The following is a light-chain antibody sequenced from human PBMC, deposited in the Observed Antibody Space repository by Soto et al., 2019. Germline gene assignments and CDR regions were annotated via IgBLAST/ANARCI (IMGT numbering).Light chain of an antibody. Sequence: DLQMTQSPSSLSASVGDRVIITCQASQDISNYLNWYQQKPGKAPKLLIYGASNLETGVPSRFSVSGSATDCTFSISSLQPEDIATYYCQQYDNPPRTFGGGTKVEIQ. J-gene: IGKJ4*01. CDR1: QDISNY. CDR3: QQYDNPPRT. V-gene: IGKV1-33*01. CDR2: GAS.